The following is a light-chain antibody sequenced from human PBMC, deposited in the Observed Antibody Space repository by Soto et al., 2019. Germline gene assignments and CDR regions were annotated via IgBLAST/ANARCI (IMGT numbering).Light chain of an antibody. Sequence: DIEMTQSPSTLSASVGDRVTITCRASQSISSWLAWYQQKPGKAPTLLIYKASTLESGVPVRFSGSGSGTEINPPNTRLRPVDFGTYYCKPYKNFWGITFGGGPKVDTK. CDR2: KAS. V-gene: IGKV1-5*03. CDR3: KPYKNFWGIT. J-gene: IGKJ4*01. CDR1: QSISSW.